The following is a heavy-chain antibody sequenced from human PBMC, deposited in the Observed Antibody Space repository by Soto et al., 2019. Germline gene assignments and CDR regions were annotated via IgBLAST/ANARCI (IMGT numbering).Heavy chain of an antibody. CDR1: GXTFSTYA. J-gene: IGHJ6*02. CDR2: ISSSGDAT. Sequence: LRLSFAASGXTFSTYAMTWVRQAPGKGLEWVSIISSSGDATYYVDSVKGRFTISRDNSRNTLNLQMNSLRAEDTAVYYCAKNGDFWSWGMDVWGQGTTVTVSS. CDR3: AKNGDFWSWGMDV. V-gene: IGHV3-23*01. D-gene: IGHD3-3*01.